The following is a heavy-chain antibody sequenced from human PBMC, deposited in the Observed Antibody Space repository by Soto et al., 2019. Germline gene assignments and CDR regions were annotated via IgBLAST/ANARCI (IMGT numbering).Heavy chain of an antibody. CDR2: ISSSGSTI. CDR1: GFTFSDYY. Sequence: GGSLRLSCAASGFTFSDYYMSWIRQAPGKGLEWVSYISSSGSTIYYADSVKGRFTISRDNAKNSLYLQMNSLRAEDTAVYYCARSKQWLDQRGYYYYYYMDVWGKGTTVTVSS. CDR3: ARSKQWLDQRGYYYYYYMDV. V-gene: IGHV3-11*01. J-gene: IGHJ6*03. D-gene: IGHD6-19*01.